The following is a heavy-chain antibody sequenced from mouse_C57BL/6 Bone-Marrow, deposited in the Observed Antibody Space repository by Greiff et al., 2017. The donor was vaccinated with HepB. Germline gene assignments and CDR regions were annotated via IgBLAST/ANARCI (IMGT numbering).Heavy chain of an antibody. D-gene: IGHD2-3*01. Sequence: VHVKQSGPVLVKPGASVKMSCKASGYTFTDYYMNWVKQSHGKSLEWIGVINPYNGGTSYNQKFKGKATLTVDKSSSTAYMELNSLTSEDSAVYYCARPDGYYVWFAYWGQGTLVTVSA. V-gene: IGHV1-19*01. CDR1: GYTFTDYY. CDR3: ARPDGYYVWFAY. J-gene: IGHJ3*01. CDR2: INPYNGGT.